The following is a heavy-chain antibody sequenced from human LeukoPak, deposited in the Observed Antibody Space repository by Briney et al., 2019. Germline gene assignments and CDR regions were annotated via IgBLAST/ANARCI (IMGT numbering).Heavy chain of an antibody. CDR2: ISAYNGNT. V-gene: IGHV1-18*01. CDR3: ARTRLDIRGCAYGYFDS. D-gene: IGHD5-18*01. CDR1: GYTFTSYG. J-gene: IGHJ4*02. Sequence: ASVKVSCKASGYTFTSYGISWVRQAPGQGLEWIGWISAYNGNTNSAQKFQGRVTMTTDTSTTTAYMELRSLRSDDTAVYYCARTRLDIRGCAYGYFDSLGQGTLVTVSS.